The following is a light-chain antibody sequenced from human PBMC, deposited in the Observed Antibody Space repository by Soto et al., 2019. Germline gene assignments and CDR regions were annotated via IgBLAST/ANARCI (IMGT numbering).Light chain of an antibody. V-gene: IGKV3-20*01. CDR1: QTVGNNY. CDR3: QQYASSPLT. CDR2: TAS. Sequence: ETVLTQSPGTLSLSPGERATLSCRASQTVGNNYIAWYQQKPGQAPRLLIRTASTWATGIPDRFSGSGSGTDFTLTIARLEPEDFAVYYCQQYASSPLTFGQGTKVEIK. J-gene: IGKJ2*01.